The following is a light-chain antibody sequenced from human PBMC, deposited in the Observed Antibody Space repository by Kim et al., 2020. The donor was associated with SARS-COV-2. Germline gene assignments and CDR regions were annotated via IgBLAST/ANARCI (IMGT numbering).Light chain of an antibody. J-gene: IGLJ3*02. CDR1: RSNIGAGFD. V-gene: IGLV1-40*01. Sequence: QSVLAQPPSVSGAPGQGVTISCTGNRSNIGAGFDVHWYQQLPGTVPRLLMFGTNKRPSGVPDRFSGSKSGTSASLAVTGLQAEDEADYYCQSFDSSLGAWVFGGGTQLTVL. CDR2: GTN. CDR3: QSFDSSLGAWV.